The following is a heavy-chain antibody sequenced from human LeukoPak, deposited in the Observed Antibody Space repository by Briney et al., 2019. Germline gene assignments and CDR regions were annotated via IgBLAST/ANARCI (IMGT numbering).Heavy chain of an antibody. CDR1: GFTFSSCG. CDR2: IWYDGSNK. Sequence: GGSLRLSCAASGFTFSSCGMHWVRQAPGKGLEWVAVIWYDGSNKYYADSVKGRFTISRDNSMNTLYLQMNSLRAEDTAVYYCASDVLGYGDYFFYWGQGTLVTVSS. D-gene: IGHD4-17*01. J-gene: IGHJ4*02. CDR3: ASDVLGYGDYFFY. V-gene: IGHV3-33*01.